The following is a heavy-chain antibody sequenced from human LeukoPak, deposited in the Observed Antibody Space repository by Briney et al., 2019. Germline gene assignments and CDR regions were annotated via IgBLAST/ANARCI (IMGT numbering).Heavy chain of an antibody. CDR1: GFTFSSYW. D-gene: IGHD2-15*01. CDR3: ARGRYCSGGSRYFDP. Sequence: GGSLRLSCAASGFTFSSYWMSWVRQAPGKGLEWVANIKKDGSEKYYVDSVKGRFTISRDNAKNSLYLQMNSLRAEDTAVYYCARGRYCSGGSRYFDPWGQGTLVTVSS. J-gene: IGHJ5*02. CDR2: IKKDGSEK. V-gene: IGHV3-7*03.